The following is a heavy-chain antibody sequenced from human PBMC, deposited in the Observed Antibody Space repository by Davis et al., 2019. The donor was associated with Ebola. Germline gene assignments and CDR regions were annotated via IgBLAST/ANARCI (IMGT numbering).Heavy chain of an antibody. CDR3: ARSGAAYGGNVRAGLYYGMDV. Sequence: SVKVSCKASGGTFSSYAISWVRQAPGQGLEWMGRIIPILGIANYAQKFQGRVTITADKSTSTAYMELSSLRSEDTAVYYCARSGAAYGGNVRAGLYYGMDVWGQGTTVTVSS. V-gene: IGHV1-69*04. D-gene: IGHD4-23*01. J-gene: IGHJ6*02. CDR2: IIPILGIA. CDR1: GGTFSSYA.